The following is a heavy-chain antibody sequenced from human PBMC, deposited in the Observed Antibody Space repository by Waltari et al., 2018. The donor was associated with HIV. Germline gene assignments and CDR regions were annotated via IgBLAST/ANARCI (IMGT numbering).Heavy chain of an antibody. J-gene: IGHJ3*02. CDR1: GFTFSLYC. CDR3: ARMGLMMYAIGAFDI. CDR2: IKQDGSEK. V-gene: IGHV3-7*01. D-gene: IGHD2-8*01. Sequence: EVQLVESGGGLVQPGGSLRLSCAASGFTFSLYCMRWVRQAPGKGLEWVANIKQDGSEKHYVDSVKGRFTISRDNAKKSLYLQMNSLRAEDTAVYYCARMGLMMYAIGAFDIWGQGTMVTVSS.